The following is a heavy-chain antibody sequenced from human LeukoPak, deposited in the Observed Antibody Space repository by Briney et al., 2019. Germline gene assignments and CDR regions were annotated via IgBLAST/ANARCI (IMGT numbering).Heavy chain of an antibody. Sequence: GASVKVSCKASGYTFTSYYMHWVRQAPGQGLEWMGIINPSGGSTSYAQKFQGRVTMTRDTSTSTVYMELSSLRSEDTAVYYCARWVSGSGIASDWFDPWGQGTLVTVSS. D-gene: IGHD3-10*01. CDR3: ARWVSGSGIASDWFDP. CDR1: GYTFTSYY. V-gene: IGHV1-46*01. CDR2: INPSGGST. J-gene: IGHJ5*02.